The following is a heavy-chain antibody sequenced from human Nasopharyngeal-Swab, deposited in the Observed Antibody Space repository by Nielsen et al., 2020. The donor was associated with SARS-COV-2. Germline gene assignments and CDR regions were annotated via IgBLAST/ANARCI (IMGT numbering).Heavy chain of an antibody. D-gene: IGHD2-2*01. V-gene: IGHV4-34*01. CDR3: ARGGCQLLLRSYYYGMDV. CDR2: VDHTGRT. J-gene: IGHJ6*02. Sequence: SETLSLTCAVHVGSFSAYYWSWVRQPPGKGLEWIGEVDHTGRTNNNPSLQSRVTMSVDTSKNQFSLTLSSVTAADTAVYYCARGGCQLLLRSYYYGMDVWSQGTTVTVSS. CDR1: VGSFSAYY.